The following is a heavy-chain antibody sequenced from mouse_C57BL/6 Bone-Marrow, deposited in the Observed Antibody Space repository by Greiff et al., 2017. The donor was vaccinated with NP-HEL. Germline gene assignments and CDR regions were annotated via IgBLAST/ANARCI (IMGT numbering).Heavy chain of an antibody. V-gene: IGHV1-19*01. CDR2: INPYNGGT. J-gene: IGHJ2*01. CDR3: AREEITTVVADY. CDR1: GYTFTDYY. Sequence: EVQLQQSGPVLVKPGASVKMSCKASGYTFTDYYMNWVKQSHGKSLEWIGFINPYNGGTSYNQKFKGKATLTVDKSSSTAYMELTSLTSEDSAVYYCAREEITTVVADYGGQGTTLTVSS. D-gene: IGHD1-1*01.